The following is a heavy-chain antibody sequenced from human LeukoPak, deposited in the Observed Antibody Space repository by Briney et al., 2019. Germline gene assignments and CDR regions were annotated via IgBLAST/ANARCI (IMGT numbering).Heavy chain of an antibody. CDR1: GGSISSYY. CDR2: IYYSGST. V-gene: IGHV4-59*01. D-gene: IGHD1-26*01. CDR3: ARYIVGATTGYYYYYYMDV. Sequence: SETLSLTRTVSGGSISSYYWSWIRQPPGKGLEWIGYIYYSGSTNYNPSLKSRVTISVDTSKNRFSLKLSSVTAADTAVYYCARYIVGATTGYYYYYYMDVWGKGTTVTVSS. J-gene: IGHJ6*03.